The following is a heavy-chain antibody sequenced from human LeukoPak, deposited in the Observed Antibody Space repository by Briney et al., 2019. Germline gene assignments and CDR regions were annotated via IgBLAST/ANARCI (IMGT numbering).Heavy chain of an antibody. D-gene: IGHD6-6*01. CDR2: IKQDGSEK. CDR1: GFTFSSYW. CDR3: ARDRHVPGLYYYYMDV. Sequence: GGSLRLSCAASGFTFSSYWMSWVRQAPGKGLEWVANIKQDGSEKYYVDSVKGRFTISRDNAKNSLYLQMNSLRAEDTAVYFCARDRHVPGLYYYYMDVWGKGTTVTVSS. V-gene: IGHV3-7*01. J-gene: IGHJ6*03.